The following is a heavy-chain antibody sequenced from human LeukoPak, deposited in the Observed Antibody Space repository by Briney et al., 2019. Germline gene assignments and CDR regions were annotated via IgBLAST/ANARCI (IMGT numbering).Heavy chain of an antibody. J-gene: IGHJ6*02. CDR3: AGEKTTVTTFRYYYSGMDV. V-gene: IGHV4-34*01. D-gene: IGHD4-17*01. CDR1: GGSISPYY. CDR2: INHSGST. Sequence: PSETPSLTCTVSGGSISPYYWNWIRQPPGKGLEWIGEINHSGSTNYNPSLKSRVTISVDTSKNQFSLKLTSVTAADTAVYFCAGEKTTVTTFRYYYSGMDVWGQGTTVTVSS.